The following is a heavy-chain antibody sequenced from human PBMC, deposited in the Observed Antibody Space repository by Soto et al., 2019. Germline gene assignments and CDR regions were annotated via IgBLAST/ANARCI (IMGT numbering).Heavy chain of an antibody. CDR3: ARDPGYYFDY. CDR2: ISWNSGSI. D-gene: IGHD6-25*01. J-gene: IGHJ4*02. Sequence: GGSLRLSCAASGFTXDEYAMHWVRQAPGKGLEWVSGISWNSGSIGYADSVKGRFTISRDNAKNSLYLQMNSLRAEDTAVYYCARDPGYYFDYWGQGTLVTVSS. CDR1: GFTXDEYA. V-gene: IGHV3-9*01.